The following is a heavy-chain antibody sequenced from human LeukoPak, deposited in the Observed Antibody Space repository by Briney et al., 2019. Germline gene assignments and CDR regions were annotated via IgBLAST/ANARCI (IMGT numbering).Heavy chain of an antibody. CDR1: GGSFCGYY. CDR2: INHSGST. CDR3: ARRKRSGCSSTSCLLNWFDP. V-gene: IGHV4-34*01. J-gene: IGHJ5*02. D-gene: IGHD2-2*01. Sequence: SETLSLTCAVYGGSFCGYYWSWIRQPPGKGLEWMGEINHSGSTNYNPSLKSRVTISVDTSKNQFSLKLSSVTAADTAVYYCARRKRSGCSSTSCLLNWFDPWGQGTLVTVCS.